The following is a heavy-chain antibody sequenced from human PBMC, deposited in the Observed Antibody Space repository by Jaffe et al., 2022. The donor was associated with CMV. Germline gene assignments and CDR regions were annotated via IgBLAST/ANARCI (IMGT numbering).Heavy chain of an antibody. CDR1: GGSISSTNYY. D-gene: IGHD3-10*01. CDR2: IYYTGST. Sequence: QLQLQESGPGLVKPSETLSLTCTVSGGSISSTNYYWGWIRQPPGKGLEWIGSIYYTGSTYYNPSLRSRVTISVDTSKNQFSLNLSSVTAADTAVYYCASLPLWFGPSYNYDMDVWGQGTTVTVSS. J-gene: IGHJ6*02. V-gene: IGHV4-39*01. CDR3: ASLPLWFGPSYNYDMDV.